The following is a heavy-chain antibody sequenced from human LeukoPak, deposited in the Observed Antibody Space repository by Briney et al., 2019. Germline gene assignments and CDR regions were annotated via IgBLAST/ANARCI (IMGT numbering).Heavy chain of an antibody. CDR3: ARVKVVGYSSGWFDY. CDR2: ISYDGGNK. CDR1: GFTFSSYA. J-gene: IGHJ4*02. Sequence: GGSLRLSCAASGFTFSSYAMHWVRQAPGKGLEWVAVISYDGGNKYYADSVKGRFTISRDNSKNTLYLQMNSLRAEDTAVYYCARVKVVGYSSGWFDYWGQGTPVTVSS. V-gene: IGHV3-30-3*01. D-gene: IGHD6-19*01.